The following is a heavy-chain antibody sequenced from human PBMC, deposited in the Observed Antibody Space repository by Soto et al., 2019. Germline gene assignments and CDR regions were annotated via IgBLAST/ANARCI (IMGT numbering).Heavy chain of an antibody. Sequence: GGSLRLSCAASGFTFSSYGMHWVRQAPGKGLEWVAVIWYDGSNKYYADSVKGRFTISRDNSKNTLYLQMNSLRAEDTAVYYCAREGLNCSGGSCYGPDAFDIWGQGTMVTVSS. J-gene: IGHJ3*02. CDR1: GFTFSSYG. D-gene: IGHD2-15*01. V-gene: IGHV3-33*01. CDR2: IWYDGSNK. CDR3: AREGLNCSGGSCYGPDAFDI.